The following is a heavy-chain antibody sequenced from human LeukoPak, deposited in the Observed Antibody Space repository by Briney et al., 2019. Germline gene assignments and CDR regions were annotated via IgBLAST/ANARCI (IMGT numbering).Heavy chain of an antibody. V-gene: IGHV1-69*04. J-gene: IGHJ6*02. CDR3: ARDPPYDSGVGDYYYYGMDV. CDR1: GGTFSSYA. CDR2: IIPIFGIA. Sequence: SVKVSCKASGGTFSSYAISWVRQAPGQGLEWMGRIIPIFGIANYAQKFQGRVTITADKSTGTAYMELSSLRSEDTAVYYCARDPPYDSGVGDYYYYGMDVWGQGTTVTVSS. D-gene: IGHD3-3*01.